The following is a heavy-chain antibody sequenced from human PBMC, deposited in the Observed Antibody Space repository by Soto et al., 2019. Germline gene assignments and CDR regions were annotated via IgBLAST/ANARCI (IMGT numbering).Heavy chain of an antibody. V-gene: IGHV4-59*01. CDR1: GGSISSYY. Sequence: SETLSLTCTVSGGSISSYYWSWIRQPPGKGLEWIGYIYYSGSTNYNPSLKSRVTIPVDTSKNQFSLKLSSVTAADTAVYYCARDHSSYNWFDPWGQGTLVTVSS. D-gene: IGHD6-6*01. J-gene: IGHJ5*02. CDR3: ARDHSSYNWFDP. CDR2: IYYSGST.